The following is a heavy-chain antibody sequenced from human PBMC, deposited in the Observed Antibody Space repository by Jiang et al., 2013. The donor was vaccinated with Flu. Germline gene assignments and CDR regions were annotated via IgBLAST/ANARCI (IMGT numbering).Heavy chain of an antibody. CDR1: GYTFSGYY. CDR3: ARDLVYSRGLRGWFDP. CDR2: INPNSGGT. Sequence: GAEVKKPGASVKVSCKASGYTFSGYYLHWVRQAPGQGLEWMGWINPNSGGTNYAQRFQGRVSMTRDTSISTAYMELSSLISEDTAMYYCARDLVYSRGLRGWFDPWGQGTLVTVSS. J-gene: IGHJ5*02. V-gene: IGHV1-2*02. D-gene: IGHD4-11*01.